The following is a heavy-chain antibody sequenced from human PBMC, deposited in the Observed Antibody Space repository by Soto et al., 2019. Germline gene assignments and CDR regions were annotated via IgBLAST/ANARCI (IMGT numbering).Heavy chain of an antibody. D-gene: IGHD1-26*01. CDR3: ARGVGATGWDFDY. V-gene: IGHV4-59*01. J-gene: IGHJ4*02. CDR2: IYYSGST. CDR1: GGSISSYY. Sequence: PSETLSLTCTVSGGSISSYYWSWIRQPPGKGLEWIGYIYYSGSTNYNPSLKSRVTISVDTSKNQCSLKLSSVTAADTAVYYCARGVGATGWDFDYWGQGTLVTVSS.